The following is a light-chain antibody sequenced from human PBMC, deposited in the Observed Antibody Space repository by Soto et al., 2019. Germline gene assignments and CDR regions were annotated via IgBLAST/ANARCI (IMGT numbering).Light chain of an antibody. J-gene: IGKJ1*01. CDR3: QHYNSYSEA. Sequence: DIQMTQSPSTLSGSVVDKVTITCRASQTISSWLAWYQQKPGKAPTLLIYKASTLKSGVPSRFSGSGSGTEFTLTISSLQPDDFATYYCQHYNSYSEAFGQGTKVDIK. CDR2: KAS. V-gene: IGKV1-5*03. CDR1: QTISSW.